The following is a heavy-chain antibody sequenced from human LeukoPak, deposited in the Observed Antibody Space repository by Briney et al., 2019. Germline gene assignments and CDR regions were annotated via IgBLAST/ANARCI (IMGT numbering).Heavy chain of an antibody. CDR2: ISYDGSNK. J-gene: IGHJ4*02. Sequence: PGGSLRLSCAASGFTFSGYAMHWVRQAPGKGLEWVAVISYDGSNKYYADSVKGRFTISRDNSKNTLYLQMNSLRVEDTAVYYCARDPHSSGWYYFGYWGQGTLVTVSS. CDR1: GFTFSGYA. V-gene: IGHV3-30*04. D-gene: IGHD6-19*01. CDR3: ARDPHSSGWYYFGY.